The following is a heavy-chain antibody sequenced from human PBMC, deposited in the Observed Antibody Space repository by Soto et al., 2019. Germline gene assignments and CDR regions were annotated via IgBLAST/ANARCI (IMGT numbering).Heavy chain of an antibody. CDR3: ARDRGMYSTSSLDY. CDR2: IKEDGSEK. V-gene: IGHV3-7*01. Sequence: EVQLVESGGGLVQPGGSLRLSCAASGFTFSSYGMSWVRQAPGKGLEWVANIKEDGSEKYYVDSVKGRFTISRDNAQNSLYLQMNSLRAEDTAVYYCARDRGMYSTSSLDYWGQGTLVTVSS. CDR1: GFTFSSYG. D-gene: IGHD6-6*01. J-gene: IGHJ4*02.